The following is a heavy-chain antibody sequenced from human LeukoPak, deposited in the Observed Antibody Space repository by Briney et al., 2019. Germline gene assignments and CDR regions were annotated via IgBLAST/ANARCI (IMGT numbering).Heavy chain of an antibody. Sequence: SETLSLTCTVSGGSISSGGYYWSWIRQHPGKGLEWIGYIYYSGSTYYNPSLKSRVTISVDTSKNQFSLKLSSVTAADTAVYYCRGSGQLSGYYFDYWGQGTLVTVSS. CDR3: RGSGQLSGYYFDY. D-gene: IGHD2-15*01. V-gene: IGHV4-31*03. J-gene: IGHJ4*02. CDR2: IYYSGST. CDR1: GGSISSGGYY.